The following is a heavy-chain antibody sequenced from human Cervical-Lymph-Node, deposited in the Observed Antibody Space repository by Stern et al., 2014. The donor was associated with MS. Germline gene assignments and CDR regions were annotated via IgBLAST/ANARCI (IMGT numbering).Heavy chain of an antibody. CDR2: VSAYNGNT. CDR3: ARGLLGSENAFDI. D-gene: IGHD2-15*01. V-gene: IGHV1-18*01. CDR1: GDTFTSYG. Sequence: VQLVQSGAEVKKPGASVKVSCKASGDTFTSYGISWVRQSPGQGLEWMGCVSAYNGNTSYAQKLQGRVAMTTDTSTSPACMELRSVRSDDTAVYYCARGLLGSENAFDIWGQGTMVTVSS. J-gene: IGHJ3*02.